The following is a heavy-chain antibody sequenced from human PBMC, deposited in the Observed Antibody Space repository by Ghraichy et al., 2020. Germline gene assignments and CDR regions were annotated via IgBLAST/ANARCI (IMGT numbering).Heavy chain of an antibody. V-gene: IGHV4-4*07. Sequence: SETLSLTCTVSSDSVSSYYWSWIRQPAGKRLEWIGRIYTSGSTNYNPSLKSRVTLSVDTSKNQFSLKLTSVTAADTAVYYCARGRVDWNLLREDYFDYWGQGTLVTVSS. CDR3: ARGRVDWNLLREDYFDY. CDR1: SDSVSSYY. J-gene: IGHJ4*02. D-gene: IGHD1-1*01. CDR2: IYTSGST.